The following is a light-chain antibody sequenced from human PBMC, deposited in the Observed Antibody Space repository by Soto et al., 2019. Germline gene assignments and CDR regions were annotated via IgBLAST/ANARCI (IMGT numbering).Light chain of an antibody. J-gene: IGKJ1*01. V-gene: IGKV3-20*01. CDR2: GAS. CDR3: QQYGSSPWT. CDR1: QSISSSF. Sequence: EIVLTQSPGTLSLSPGERATLSCRASQSISSSFLGWYQQKPGQAPRLLIYGASSRATGIPDRFSGSGSGTDFTLTLSRLEAEDFAVYYCQQYGSSPWTFGQGTKVEIK.